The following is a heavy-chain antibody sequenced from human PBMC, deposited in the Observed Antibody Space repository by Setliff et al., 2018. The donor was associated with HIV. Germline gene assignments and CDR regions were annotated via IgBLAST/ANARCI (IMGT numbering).Heavy chain of an antibody. CDR2: IYPTDSDT. V-gene: IGHV5-51*01. CDR3: AKAGGDS. CDR1: GYRFSGHW. Sequence: SGESLKISCKGSGYRFSGHWIAWVRQMPGKGLEWMGTIYPTDSDTKYNPSFQGQVSISADRSISTTYLQWSSLRASDTAMYFCAKAGGDSWGQGTLVTVSS. J-gene: IGHJ5*01. D-gene: IGHD3-10*01.